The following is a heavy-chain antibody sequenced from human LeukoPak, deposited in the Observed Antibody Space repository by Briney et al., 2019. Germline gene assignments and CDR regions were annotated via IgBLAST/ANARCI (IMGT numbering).Heavy chain of an antibody. CDR3: ARDPTNGYCSCGTCSDY. D-gene: IGHD2-15*01. V-gene: IGHV3-7*03. Sequence: PGGSLRLSCAASGFTFRNYWMTWVRRAPGPGVEWGAKIREEGSEKYYVGSVQGRFTISRDNGENSLSLQMNSLRPEDTAVYYCARDPTNGYCSCGTCSDYWGQGTLVTVSS. CDR2: IREEGSEK. J-gene: IGHJ4*02. CDR1: GFTFRNYW.